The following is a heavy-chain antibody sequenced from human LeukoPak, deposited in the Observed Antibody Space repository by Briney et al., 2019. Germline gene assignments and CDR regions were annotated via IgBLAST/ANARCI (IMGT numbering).Heavy chain of an antibody. J-gene: IGHJ4*02. CDR2: ISSSSSYI. Sequence: PGGSLRLSCAASGFTFSTSWMSWVRQVPGKGLEWVSSISSSSSYIYYADSVKGRFTISRDNAKNSLYLQMNSLRAEDTAVYYCARVAGSSWYAGDYWGQGTLVTVSS. CDR3: ARVAGSSWYAGDY. V-gene: IGHV3-21*01. D-gene: IGHD6-13*01. CDR1: GFTFSTSW.